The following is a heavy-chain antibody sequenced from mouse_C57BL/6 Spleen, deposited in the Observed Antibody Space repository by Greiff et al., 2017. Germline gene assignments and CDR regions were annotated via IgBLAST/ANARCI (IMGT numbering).Heavy chain of an antibody. D-gene: IGHD1-1*01. V-gene: IGHV1-64*01. J-gene: IGHJ2*01. Sequence: QVQLQQPGAELVKPGASVKLSCKASGYTFTSYWMHWVKQRPGQGLEWIGMIHPNSGSTNYNEKFKSKATLTVDKSSSTAYMQLSSLTSEDSAVXYCARSSTTVVATYYFDYWGQGTTITVSS. CDR2: IHPNSGST. CDR3: ARSSTTVVATYYFDY. CDR1: GYTFTSYW.